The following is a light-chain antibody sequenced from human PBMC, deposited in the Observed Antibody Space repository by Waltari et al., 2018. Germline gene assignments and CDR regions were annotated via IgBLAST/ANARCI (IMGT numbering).Light chain of an antibody. J-gene: IGKJ2*01. CDR1: RSVLDTSKNKNF. V-gene: IGKV4-1*01. CDR3: QQYYAAPYT. Sequence: DIVMTQSPDSLAVSLGGRATINCKSSRSVLDTSKNKNFLAWYQLKPGQSPKLLIYWASTRESGVPDRFSASVSGTDFTLTISSLQAEDVAIYSCQQYYAAPYTFGQGTKVEIK. CDR2: WAS.